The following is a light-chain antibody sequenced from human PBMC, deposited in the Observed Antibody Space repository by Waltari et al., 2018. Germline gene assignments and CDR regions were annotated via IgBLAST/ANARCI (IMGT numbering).Light chain of an antibody. Sequence: QSALTQPVSVSGSPGQSITLSCTGTYRDLGGHTYVSWYQQFPGEAPRLIIYDVTNRPSGVSSRFSGSKSGDMASLTISGLQTEDEADYYCSSYTSSSTLKLFGGGTKLTVL. J-gene: IGLJ2*01. V-gene: IGLV2-14*01. CDR1: YRDLGGHTY. CDR3: SSYTSSSTLKL. CDR2: DVT.